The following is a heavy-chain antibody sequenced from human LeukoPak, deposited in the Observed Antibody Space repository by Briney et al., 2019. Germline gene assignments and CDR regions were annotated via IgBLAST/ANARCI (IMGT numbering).Heavy chain of an antibody. CDR3: ARDLYGDDPPCWFDP. D-gene: IGHD4-17*01. J-gene: IGHJ5*02. CDR1: GYTFTGCY. V-gene: IGHV1-2*02. Sequence: ASVKVSCKASGYTFTGCYMHWVRQAPGQGLEWMGWINPNSGGTNYAQKFQGRVAMTRDTSISTAYMELSRLRSDDTAAYYCARDLYGDDPPCWFDPWGQGTLVTVSS. CDR2: INPNSGGT.